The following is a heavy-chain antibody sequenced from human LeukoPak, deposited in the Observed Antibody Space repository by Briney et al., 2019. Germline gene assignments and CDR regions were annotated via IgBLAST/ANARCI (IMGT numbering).Heavy chain of an antibody. CDR2: IYCSGST. Sequence: SETLSLTCTVSGGSISSYYWSWIRQPPGKGLEWIGYIYCSGSTNYNPSLKSRVTISLDTSKNQFSLKLSSVTAADTAVYYCARVFDSGSQAYFYYMDVWGKGTTVTISS. V-gene: IGHV4-59*01. CDR3: ARVFDSGSQAYFYYMDV. J-gene: IGHJ6*03. CDR1: GGSISSYY. D-gene: IGHD3-10*01.